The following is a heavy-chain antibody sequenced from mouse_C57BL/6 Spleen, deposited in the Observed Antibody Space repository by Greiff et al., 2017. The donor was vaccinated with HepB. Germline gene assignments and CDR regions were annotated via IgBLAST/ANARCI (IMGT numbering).Heavy chain of an antibody. V-gene: IGHV5-17*01. J-gene: IGHJ4*01. CDR1: GFTFSDYG. CDR2: ISSGSSTI. CDR3: ARSNYYGSSYPYAMDY. D-gene: IGHD1-1*01. Sequence: EVKLMESGGGLVNPGGSLKLSCAASGFTFSDYGMHWVRQAPEKGLEWVAYISSGSSTIYYADTVKGRFTISRDNAKNTLFLQMTSLRSEDTAMYYCARSNYYGSSYPYAMDYWGQVTSVTVSS.